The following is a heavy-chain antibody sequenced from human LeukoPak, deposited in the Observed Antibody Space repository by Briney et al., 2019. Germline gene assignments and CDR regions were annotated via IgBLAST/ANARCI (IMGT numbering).Heavy chain of an antibody. J-gene: IGHJ3*02. V-gene: IGHV4-59*12. CDR3: ARDVTHEYYYESSYSAYAFDI. Sequence: PSETLSLTCTVSGGSISGYFWSWIRQPPGKGLQWIGYIFYRGGTNYNPSLKSRVTISVDTSKNQFSLRLSSVTAADTAVYYCARDVTHEYYYESSYSAYAFDIWGPGTMVTVSS. CDR2: IFYRGGT. CDR1: GGSISGYF. D-gene: IGHD3-22*01.